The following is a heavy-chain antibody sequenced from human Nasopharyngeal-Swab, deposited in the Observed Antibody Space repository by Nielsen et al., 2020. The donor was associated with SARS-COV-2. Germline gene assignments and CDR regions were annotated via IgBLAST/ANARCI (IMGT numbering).Heavy chain of an antibody. CDR3: ATFLIAARLYYYYGMDV. J-gene: IGHJ6*02. V-gene: IGHV1-3*04. CDR1: GYTFTNYA. CDR2: INTGNGYT. Sequence: ASVKVSCKASGYTFTNYAVHWVRQAPGQRLEWMGWINTGNGYTKYSQRFQGRVTMTEDTSTDTAYMELSSLRSEDTAVYYCATFLIAARLYYYYGMDVWGQGTTVTVSS. D-gene: IGHD6-6*01.